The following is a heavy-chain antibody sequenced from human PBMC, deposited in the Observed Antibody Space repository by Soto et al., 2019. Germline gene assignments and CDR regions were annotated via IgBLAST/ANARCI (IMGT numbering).Heavy chain of an antibody. D-gene: IGHD3-22*01. CDR3: AHSGDYDSSGYYRNDFDY. CDR1: GFSLSTSGVG. J-gene: IGHJ4*02. CDR2: IYWDDDK. Sequence: QITLKESGPTLVKPTQTLTLTCTFSGFSLSTSGVGVGWIRQPPGKALEWLALIYWDDDKRYSPSLKSRLTITEDTSKNQVVLTMTNMDPVDRAIYYCAHSGDYDSSGYYRNDFDYWGQGTLVTVSS. V-gene: IGHV2-5*02.